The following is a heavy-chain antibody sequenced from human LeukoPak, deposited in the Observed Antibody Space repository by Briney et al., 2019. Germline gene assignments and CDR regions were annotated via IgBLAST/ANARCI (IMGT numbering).Heavy chain of an antibody. CDR1: GFTFSSSA. CDR3: TGTIFGVLVDY. CDR2: IRSKANSYAT. V-gene: IGHV3-73*01. D-gene: IGHD3-3*01. Sequence: PGGSLRLSCAASGFTFSSSAMHWVRQASGKGLEWVGRIRSKANSYATAYAASVKGRFTISRDDSKNTAYLQMNSLKTEDTAVYYCTGTIFGVLVDYWGQGTLFTVSS. J-gene: IGHJ4*02.